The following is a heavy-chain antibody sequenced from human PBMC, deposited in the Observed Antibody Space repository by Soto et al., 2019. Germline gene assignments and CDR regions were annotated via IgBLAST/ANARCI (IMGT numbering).Heavy chain of an antibody. CDR3: ARHARVATIFGAFDI. D-gene: IGHD5-12*01. CDR1: GGSISSSSYY. V-gene: IGHV4-39*01. J-gene: IGHJ3*02. Sequence: SETLSLTCTVSGGSISSSSYYWGWIRQPPGKGLEWIGSIYYSGSTYYNPSLKSRVTISVDTSKNQFSLKLSSVTAADTAVYYCARHARVATIFGAFDIWGQGKMFTVS. CDR2: IYYSGST.